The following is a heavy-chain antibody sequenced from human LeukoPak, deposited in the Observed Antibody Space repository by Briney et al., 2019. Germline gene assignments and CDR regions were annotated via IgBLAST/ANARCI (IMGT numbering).Heavy chain of an antibody. Sequence: PSETLSLTCTVSGVSISSYYWSWIRQPPGKGLEWIGYIYYSGSTNYNPSLKSRVTISVDTSKNQFSLKLNSVTATDTAVYYCARHYGPWGQGTLVTVSS. J-gene: IGHJ4*02. CDR2: IYYSGST. CDR1: GVSISSYY. D-gene: IGHD3-10*01. CDR3: ARHYGP. V-gene: IGHV4-59*08.